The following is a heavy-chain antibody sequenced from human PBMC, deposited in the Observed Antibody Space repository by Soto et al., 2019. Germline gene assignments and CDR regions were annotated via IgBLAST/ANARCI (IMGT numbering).Heavy chain of an antibody. CDR2: IRVKNGNT. CDR3: ARGPTVGEI. Sequence: QVQLVQSGGEVKKPGASVKVSCKASGYTFNSYGISWVRQAPGQGLEWLGWIRVKNGNTNYAQNFQGRFTMTTDTSTSTAYMELRSLRSDDTAVYYCARGPTVGEIWGKGTMVTVSS. CDR1: GYTFNSYG. J-gene: IGHJ3*02. D-gene: IGHD3-16*01. V-gene: IGHV1-18*01.